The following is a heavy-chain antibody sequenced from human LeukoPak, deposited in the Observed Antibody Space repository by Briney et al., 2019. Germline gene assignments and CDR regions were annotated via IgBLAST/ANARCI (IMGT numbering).Heavy chain of an antibody. V-gene: IGHV3-53*01. J-gene: IGHJ6*03. CDR1: GFTVSSNY. CDR2: IYSGGST. CDR3: GTGTQGPYMDV. Sequence: GGSLRLSCAASGFTVSSNYMGWVRQAPGKGLEWVSVIYSGGSTYYADSVKGRFTISRDNSKNTLYLQMNSLRAEDTAVYYCGTGTQGPYMDVWGKGTTVTVSS. D-gene: IGHD1-1*01.